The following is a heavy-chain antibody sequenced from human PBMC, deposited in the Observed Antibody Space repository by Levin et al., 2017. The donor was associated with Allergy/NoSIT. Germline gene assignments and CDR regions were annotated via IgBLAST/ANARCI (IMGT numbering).Heavy chain of an antibody. D-gene: IGHD3-3*01. CDR1: GYTFTSYA. CDR3: ATLDFWSGYYSRDAFDI. CDR2: INTNTGNP. Sequence: ASVKVSCKASGYTFTSYAMNWVRQAPGQGLEWMGWINTNTGNPTYAQGFTGRFVFSLDTSVSTAYLQISSLKAEDTAVYYCATLDFWSGYYSRDAFDIWGQGTMVTVSS. V-gene: IGHV7-4-1*02. J-gene: IGHJ3*02.